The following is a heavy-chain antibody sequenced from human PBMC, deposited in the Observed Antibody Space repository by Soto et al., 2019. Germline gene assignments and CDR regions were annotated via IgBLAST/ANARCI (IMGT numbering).Heavy chain of an antibody. Sequence: GHTPTNPTHSLTITCTFSAFSLSTSGMCVSWIRQPPGKALEWLALIDWDDDKYYSTSLKTRLTISKDTSKNQVVLTMTNMDTVDTATYYCARTGLYDYVCGSYRYPYYYGMDVWGQGTTVT. CDR1: AFSLSTSGMC. CDR3: ARTGLYDYVCGSYRYPYYYGMDV. D-gene: IGHD3-16*02. CDR2: IDWDDDK. V-gene: IGHV2-70*01. J-gene: IGHJ6*02.